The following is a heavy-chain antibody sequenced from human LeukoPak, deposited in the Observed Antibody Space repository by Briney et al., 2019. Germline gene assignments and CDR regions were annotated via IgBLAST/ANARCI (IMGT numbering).Heavy chain of an antibody. CDR1: GFTFSSYA. J-gene: IGHJ6*02. CDR2: ISGSGGST. D-gene: IGHD2-2*02. CDR3: ARTVGYCSSSSCYTGQINDYYYYGMDV. Sequence: GGSLRLSCAASGFTFSSYAMSWVRQAPGKGLEWVSAISGSGGSTYYADSVKGRFTISRDNSKNTLYLQMNSLRAEDTAVYYCARTVGYCSSSSCYTGQINDYYYYGMDVWGQGTTVTVYS. V-gene: IGHV3-23*01.